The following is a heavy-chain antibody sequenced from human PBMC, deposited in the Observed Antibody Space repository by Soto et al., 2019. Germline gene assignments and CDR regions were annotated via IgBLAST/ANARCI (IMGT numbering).Heavy chain of an antibody. J-gene: IGHJ4*02. V-gene: IGHV4-59*08. D-gene: IGHD6-13*01. CDR1: GGSINTYF. Sequence: NPSETLSLTCTVSGGSINTYFWTWIRQAPGRGLEWIAYISSSGSPTYTPSLKSRVTISVDPSKNQFSLKLSSVTAADTATYYCARHCQQLVYYFDYWGQGTLVTVSS. CDR3: ARHCQQLVYYFDY. CDR2: ISSSGSP.